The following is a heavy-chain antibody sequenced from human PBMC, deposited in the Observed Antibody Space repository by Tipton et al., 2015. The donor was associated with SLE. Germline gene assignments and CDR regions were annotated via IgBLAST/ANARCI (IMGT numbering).Heavy chain of an antibody. CDR3: ARGGRAPFDY. Sequence: TLSLTCTVSGGSISGYYWSWIRQPPGTGLEWIGYIHYSGSTYYNPSLKSRVTISLDKSKNHFSLNLSSVTAADTAVYYCARGGRAPFDYWGQGTLVTVSS. D-gene: IGHD6-25*01. CDR2: IHYSGST. CDR1: GGSISGYY. V-gene: IGHV4-59*12. J-gene: IGHJ4*02.